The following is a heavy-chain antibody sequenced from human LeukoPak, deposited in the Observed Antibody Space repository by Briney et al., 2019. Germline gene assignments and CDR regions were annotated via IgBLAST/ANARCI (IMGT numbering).Heavy chain of an antibody. CDR2: INPSGGST. V-gene: IGHV1-46*01. CDR1: GYTFTSYY. CDR3: ARDLRGYSYYYGMDV. Sequence: ASVKVSCKASGYTFTSYYMHWVRQAPGQGLEWMGIINPSGGSTSYAQKFQGRVTMTRDTSTSTVHMGLSSLRSEDTAVYYCARDLRGYSYYYGMDVWGQGTTVTVSS. J-gene: IGHJ6*02. D-gene: IGHD5-12*01.